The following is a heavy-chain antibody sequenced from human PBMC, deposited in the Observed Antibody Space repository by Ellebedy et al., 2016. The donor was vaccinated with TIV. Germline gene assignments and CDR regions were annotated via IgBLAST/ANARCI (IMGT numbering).Heavy chain of an antibody. D-gene: IGHD2-15*01. CDR2: INSDGRST. CDR3: ARGGRYSGDAFDI. Sequence: GESLKISCAASGFTFSTYTMNWVRQGPGKGLVWVSRINSDGRSTNYADSVEGRFTISRDYAKNTLYLQMNSLRVEDTAVYFCARGGRYSGDAFDIWGQGTTVTVSS. CDR1: GFTFSTYT. V-gene: IGHV3-74*01. J-gene: IGHJ3*02.